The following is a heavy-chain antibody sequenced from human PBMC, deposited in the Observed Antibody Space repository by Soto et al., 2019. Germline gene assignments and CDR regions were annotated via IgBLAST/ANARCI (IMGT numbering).Heavy chain of an antibody. D-gene: IGHD3-22*01. V-gene: IGHV3-30*18. CDR2: ISYDGSNK. Sequence: QVQLVESGGGVVQPGRSLRLSCAASGFTFSSYGMHWVRQAPGKGLEWVAVISYDGSNKYYADSVKGRFTISRDNSKNTLYLQMNSLRAEDTAVYYCAKDAFWYYDSSGSYGMDVWGQGTTVTVSS. J-gene: IGHJ6*02. CDR3: AKDAFWYYDSSGSYGMDV. CDR1: GFTFSSYG.